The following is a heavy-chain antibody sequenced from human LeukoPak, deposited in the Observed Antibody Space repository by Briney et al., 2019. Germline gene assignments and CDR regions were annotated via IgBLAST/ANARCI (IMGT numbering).Heavy chain of an antibody. J-gene: IGHJ4*02. V-gene: IGHV4-39*01. Sequence: PSETLSLTCTVSGGSISSSSHCWGWIRQPPGKGLEWIGSIYYSGSTYYNPSLKSRVTISVDTSKNQFSLKLSSVTAADTAMYYCARHPPLSGDYWYWGQGTLVTVSS. CDR3: ARHPPLSGDYWY. D-gene: IGHD4-17*01. CDR1: GGSISSSSHC. CDR2: IYYSGST.